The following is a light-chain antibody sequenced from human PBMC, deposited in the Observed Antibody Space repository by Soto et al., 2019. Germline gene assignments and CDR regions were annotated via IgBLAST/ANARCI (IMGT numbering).Light chain of an antibody. Sequence: EIVLTQSPVTLSLSPGERASLSCRASQSVTSTYLAWYQQKPGQSPRLIIYGGSTRASGFPDRFSGGGSGTYFTLTISTLEPEDSAVYYCHCQQFDSSRVYSFGQGTKLE. V-gene: IGKV3-20*01. CDR1: QSVTSTY. CDR2: GGS. CDR3: QQFDSSRVYS. J-gene: IGKJ2*03.